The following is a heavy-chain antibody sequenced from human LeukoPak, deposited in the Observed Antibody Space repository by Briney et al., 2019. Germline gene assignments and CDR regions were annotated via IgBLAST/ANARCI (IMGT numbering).Heavy chain of an antibody. CDR3: ARGHGSGYTNWFDP. V-gene: IGHV1-46*01. Sequence: ASVKVSCKASGYSFTSYSIHWVRQAPGQGLEWMGITNPSAGSTSHAQKFQGRVTMTRDMSTSTVYMELSSLRSEDTAVYYCARGHGSGYTNWFDPWGQGTLVTVSS. CDR1: GYSFTSYS. D-gene: IGHD3-10*01. J-gene: IGHJ5*02. CDR2: TNPSAGST.